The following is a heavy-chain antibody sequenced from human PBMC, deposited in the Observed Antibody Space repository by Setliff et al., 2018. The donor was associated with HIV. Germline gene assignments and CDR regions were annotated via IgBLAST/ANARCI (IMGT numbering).Heavy chain of an antibody. V-gene: IGHV4-61*09. Sequence: PSETLSLTCSVSGGSVNSGNYHWAWIRQPAGKGLEWIGHIYTSGSPHYKSSLTSRLTISLDTSRNQFSLKLTSVTAADSAVYYCVRDWHSSAWGKVGDYWGQGTLVTVSS. CDR2: IYTSGSP. CDR3: VRDWHSSAWGKVGDY. CDR1: GGSVNSGNYH. J-gene: IGHJ4*02. D-gene: IGHD3-16*01.